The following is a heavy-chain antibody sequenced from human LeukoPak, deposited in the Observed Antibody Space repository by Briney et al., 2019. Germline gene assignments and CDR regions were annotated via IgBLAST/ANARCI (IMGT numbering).Heavy chain of an antibody. CDR1: GYSFTSYW. CDR3: ARRSYGSGSYYNGRNWFDP. J-gene: IGHJ5*02. CDR2: IYPGDSDT. V-gene: IGHV5-51*01. Sequence: GESLKISCKGFGYSFTSYWIGWVRQMPGKGLEWMGIIYPGDSDTRYSPSFQGQVTISADKSISTAYLQWSSLKASDTAMYYCARRSYGSGSYYNGRNWFDPWGQGTLVTVSS. D-gene: IGHD3-10*01.